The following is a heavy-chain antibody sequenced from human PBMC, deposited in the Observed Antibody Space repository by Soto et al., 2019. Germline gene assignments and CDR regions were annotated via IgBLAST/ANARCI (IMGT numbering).Heavy chain of an antibody. J-gene: IGHJ5*02. CDR3: ARPRRYSSASGGPSAWLDP. D-gene: IGHD2-15*01. Sequence: QVQLVQSGAEVKKPGSSVKVSCKASGGTFSSSSISWVRQAPGQGLEWMGGIIPIFGTANYTQKFQGRVTITADESPSPAYSELSSLSSHGTAVYYCARPRRYSSASGGPSAWLDPWGQGTLVTVSS. CDR2: IIPIFGTA. CDR1: GGTFSSSS. V-gene: IGHV1-69*12.